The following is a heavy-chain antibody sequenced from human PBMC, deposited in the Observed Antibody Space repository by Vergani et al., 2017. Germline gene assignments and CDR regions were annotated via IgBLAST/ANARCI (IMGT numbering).Heavy chain of an antibody. CDR2: IYHSGST. CDR1: GGSISSGGYS. CDR3: ARTPGIAAAVWFDP. Sequence: QLQLQESGSGLVKPSQTLSLTCAVSGGSISSGGYSWSWIRQPPGKGLEWIGYIYHSGSTYYNPSLKSRVTISVDTSKNQFSLKLSSVTAADTAVYYCARTPGIAAAVWFDPWGQGTLVTVSS. V-gene: IGHV4-30-2*01. D-gene: IGHD6-13*01. J-gene: IGHJ5*02.